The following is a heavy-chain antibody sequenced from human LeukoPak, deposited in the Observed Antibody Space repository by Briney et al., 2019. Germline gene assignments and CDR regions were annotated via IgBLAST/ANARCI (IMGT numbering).Heavy chain of an antibody. Sequence: GGCLRLSCAASGYTFSSYSENWVREAPGKGLEWVSSISSSSSYIYYADSVKGRFTISRDNAKNSLYLQMNSLRAEDTAVYYCARDTAMVTYYYYYGMDVWGQGTTVTVSS. CDR3: ARDTAMVTYYYYYGMDV. V-gene: IGHV3-21*01. CDR1: GYTFSSYS. J-gene: IGHJ6*02. CDR2: ISSSSSYI. D-gene: IGHD5-18*01.